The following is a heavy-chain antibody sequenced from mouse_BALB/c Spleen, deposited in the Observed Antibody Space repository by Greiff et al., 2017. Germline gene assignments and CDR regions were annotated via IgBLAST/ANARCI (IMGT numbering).Heavy chain of an antibody. D-gene: IGHD2-3*01. CDR2: ISSGGSTI. CDR3: ARTRSTVDAGGFDV. J-gene: IGHJ1*01. Sequence: EVQLVESGGGLVQPGGSRKLSCAASGFTFSSFGMHWVRQAPEKGLEWVAYISSGGSTIYYADTVKGRFTITRDNPKNTLYLQMTSLRSEDTAMYYCARTRSTVDAGGFDVWGEGTTVTVSS. V-gene: IGHV5-17*02. CDR1: GFTFSSFG.